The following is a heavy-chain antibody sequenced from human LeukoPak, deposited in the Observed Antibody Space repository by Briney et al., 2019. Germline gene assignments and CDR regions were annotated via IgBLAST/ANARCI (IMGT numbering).Heavy chain of an antibody. CDR1: GFAFGVHA. CDR3: ARDSAGNDY. J-gene: IGHJ4*02. Sequence: GGSLRLSCVGSGFAFGVHAMSWVRQAPGKGPEWVANIKQDGSEKYYVDSVKGRFTISRDNAKNSLYLQMNSLRAEDTAMYYCARDSAGNDYWGQGTLVTVSS. CDR2: IKQDGSEK. D-gene: IGHD6-13*01. V-gene: IGHV3-7*01.